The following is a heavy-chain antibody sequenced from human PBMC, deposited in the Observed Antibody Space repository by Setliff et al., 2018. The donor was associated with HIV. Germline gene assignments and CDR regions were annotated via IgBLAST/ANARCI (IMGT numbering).Heavy chain of an antibody. V-gene: IGHV4-34*08. D-gene: IGHD1-26*01. CDR3: AGGPGTTSIDY. CDR2: INHSGST. J-gene: IGHJ4*02. CDR1: TFSGYY. Sequence: TSETLSLTLQETFSGYYWSWIRQPPGKGLEWIGEINHSGSTNYNMSLWSRVTISLDASRNQFSLELISVTAADTAVYYCAGGPGTTSIDYWAQGTLVTVSS.